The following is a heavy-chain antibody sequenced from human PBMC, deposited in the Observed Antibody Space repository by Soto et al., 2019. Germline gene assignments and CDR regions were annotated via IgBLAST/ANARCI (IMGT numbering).Heavy chain of an antibody. CDR1: GYPFSSYG. J-gene: IGHJ4*02. Sequence: QVQLVQSGVEVKRPGASVKVSCTTSGYPFSSYGFTWVRQAPGQGLEWLGWISTYNGNTKYAQELQGRFSLTADTATRTAYMELRSLRFDDTGVYYCARAHDMVATSLHYWGQGTLVTVS. CDR3: ARAHDMVATSLHY. CDR2: ISTYNGNT. D-gene: IGHD5-12*01. V-gene: IGHV1-18*04.